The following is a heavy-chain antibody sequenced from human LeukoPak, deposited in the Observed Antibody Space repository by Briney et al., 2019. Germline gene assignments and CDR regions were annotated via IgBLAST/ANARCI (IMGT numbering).Heavy chain of an antibody. CDR2: IKNDGSST. Sequence: GGSLRLSCAASGFTFSSFWVHGVRQAPGKGLVWVSRIKNDGSSTTYADSVKGRFTISRDNVKNTLYLQMKSLRAEDTAVYYCTRDAPTVVWGQGALVTVSS. V-gene: IGHV3-74*01. D-gene: IGHD3-16*02. CDR3: TRDAPTVV. CDR1: GFTFSSFW. J-gene: IGHJ4*02.